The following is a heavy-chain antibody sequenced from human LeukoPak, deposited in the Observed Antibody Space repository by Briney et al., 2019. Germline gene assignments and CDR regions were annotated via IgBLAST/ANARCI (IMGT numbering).Heavy chain of an antibody. CDR1: GFTFDDYA. CDR2: ISWNSGSI. V-gene: IGHV3-9*01. Sequence: PGGSLRLSCAASGFTFDDYAMHWVRQAPGKGLEWVSGISWNSGSIGYADSVKGRFTIFRDNAKNSLYLQMNSLRAEDTALYYCAKVINYDSSGYYLDGAFDIWGQGTMVTVSS. D-gene: IGHD3-22*01. J-gene: IGHJ3*02. CDR3: AKVINYDSSGYYLDGAFDI.